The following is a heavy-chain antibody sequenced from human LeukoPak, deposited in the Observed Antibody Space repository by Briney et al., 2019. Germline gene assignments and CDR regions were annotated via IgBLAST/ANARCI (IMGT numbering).Heavy chain of an antibody. Sequence: PGGSLRLSCAASGFTVSSNYMSWVRQAPGKGLEWVSVIYSGGSTYYADSVKGRFTISRDNSKNTLYLQMNSLRAEDTAVYYCARVGIRSPFDPWGQGTLVTVSS. D-gene: IGHD1-1*01. V-gene: IGHV3-66*01. CDR3: ARVGIRSPFDP. CDR2: IYSGGST. J-gene: IGHJ5*02. CDR1: GFTVSSNY.